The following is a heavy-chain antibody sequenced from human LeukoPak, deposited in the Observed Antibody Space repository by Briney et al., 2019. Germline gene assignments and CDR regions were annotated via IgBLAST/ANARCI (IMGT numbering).Heavy chain of an antibody. CDR2: IYYSGST. CDR1: GGSISSYY. D-gene: IGHD2-15*01. Sequence: SETLSLTCTVSGGSISSYYWNWIRQPPGKGLEWIGYIYYSGSTYYNPSLKSRVTISVDTSKNQFSLKLSSVTAADTAVYYCARLLGYCSGGSCRRPRNNWFDPWGQGTLVTVSS. CDR3: ARLLGYCSGGSCRRPRNNWFDP. V-gene: IGHV4-59*08. J-gene: IGHJ5*02.